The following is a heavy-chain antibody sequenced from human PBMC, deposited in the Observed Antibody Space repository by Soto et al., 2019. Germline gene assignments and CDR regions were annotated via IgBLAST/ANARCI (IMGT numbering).Heavy chain of an antibody. Sequence: PWGSLIVSCSPSGFSLSNSAMVSVRQAPGKGLEWISYTSRSHSAIYYADSVKGRFTMSRDNAKNSLFLQMNSLRDEDRAVYYCATEGPNGYITYYIETWGQGVPVTVSS. CDR1: GFSLSNSA. V-gene: IGHV3-48*02. J-gene: IGHJ4*02. CDR2: TSRSHSAI. D-gene: IGHD5-12*01. CDR3: ATEGPNGYITYYIET.